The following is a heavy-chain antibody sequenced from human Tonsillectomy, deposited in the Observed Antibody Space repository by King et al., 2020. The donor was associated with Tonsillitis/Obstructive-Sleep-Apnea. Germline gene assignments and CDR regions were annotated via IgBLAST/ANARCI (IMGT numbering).Heavy chain of an antibody. J-gene: IGHJ4*02. CDR2: ISSTGAGT. V-gene: IGHV3-23*04. CDR3: ACAFYDFWSGSGALDY. D-gene: IGHD3-3*01. Sequence: VQLVESGGGLVRPGGSLRLSCAASGFTFSRFAMSWVRQAPGKGLQWVSAISSTGAGTYHADSVKGRFTISRDNSKNTLYLEMHSVTADDTAVYYCACAFYDFWSGSGALDYWGQGILVTVSS. CDR1: GFTFSRFA.